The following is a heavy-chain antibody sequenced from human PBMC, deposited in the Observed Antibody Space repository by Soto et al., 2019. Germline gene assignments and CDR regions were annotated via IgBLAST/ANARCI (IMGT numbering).Heavy chain of an antibody. D-gene: IGHD2-2*01. CDR1: GGSISSGGYS. Sequence: SETLSLTCAVSGGSISSGGYSWSWIRQPPGKGLEWIGYIYHSGSTYYNPSLKSRVTISVDRSKNQFSLKLSSVTAADTAVYYCARVPGPSSQSICPTGYFDYWGQGILVTVSS. CDR2: IYHSGST. V-gene: IGHV4-30-2*01. CDR3: ARVPGPSSQSICPTGYFDY. J-gene: IGHJ4*02.